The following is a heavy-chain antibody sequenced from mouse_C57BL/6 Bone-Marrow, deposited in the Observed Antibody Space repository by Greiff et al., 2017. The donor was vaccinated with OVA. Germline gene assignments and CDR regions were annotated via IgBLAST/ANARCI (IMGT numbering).Heavy chain of an antibody. V-gene: IGHV10-1*01. CDR3: VRQGKGFAY. Sequence: EVKVEESGGGLVQPKGSLKLSCAASGFSFNTYAMNWVRQAPGKGLEWVARIRSKSNNYATYYADSVKDRFTISRDDSESMLYLQMNNLKTEDTAMYYCVRQGKGFAYWGQGTLVTVSA. J-gene: IGHJ3*01. CDR1: GFSFNTYA. CDR2: IRSKSNNYAT. D-gene: IGHD1-3*01.